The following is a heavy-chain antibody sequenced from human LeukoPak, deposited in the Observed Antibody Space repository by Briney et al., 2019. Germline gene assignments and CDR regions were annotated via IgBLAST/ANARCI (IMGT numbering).Heavy chain of an antibody. V-gene: IGHV3-30*18. CDR3: AKDYSGTYYRGADY. CDR2: ISHDGNHQ. CDR1: GFTFNIHG. Sequence: GGSLRLSCLASGFTFNIHGMHWVRQAPNKGLEWVAVISHDGNHQYYGGSVKGRFTVARDNSKNTLYLQMNSLRAEDTAVYYCAKDYSGTYYRGADYWGQGTLVTVSS. J-gene: IGHJ4*02. D-gene: IGHD1-26*01.